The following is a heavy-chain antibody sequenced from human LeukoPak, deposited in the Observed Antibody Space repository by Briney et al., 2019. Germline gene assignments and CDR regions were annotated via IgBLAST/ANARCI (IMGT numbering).Heavy chain of an antibody. D-gene: IGHD3-22*01. CDR2: INPNSGGT. J-gene: IGHJ1*01. CDR1: GYTFTGYY. V-gene: IGHV1-2*02. CDR3: ARGYYDSSDYEYFQH. Sequence: ASVKVSCKASGYTFTGYYMHWVRQAPGQGLEWMGWINPNSGGTNYAQKFQGRVTMTRDTSIITAYMELSRLRSDDTAVYFCARGYYDSSDYEYFQHWGQGTLVTVSS.